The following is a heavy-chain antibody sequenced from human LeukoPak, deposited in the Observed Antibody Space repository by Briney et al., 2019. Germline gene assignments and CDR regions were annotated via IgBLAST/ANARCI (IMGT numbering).Heavy chain of an antibody. CDR1: GYTFTSYA. D-gene: IGHD6-19*01. CDR2: INTNTGNP. Sequence: GPVKVSCKASGYTFTSYAINWVRQAPGQGLEWMGWINTNTGNPTYAQGFTGRFVFSLDTSVSTAYLQISSLKAEDTAVYYCARDWGGGWYDLGDYWGQGTLVTVSS. CDR3: ARDWGGGWYDLGDY. J-gene: IGHJ4*02. V-gene: IGHV7-4-1*02.